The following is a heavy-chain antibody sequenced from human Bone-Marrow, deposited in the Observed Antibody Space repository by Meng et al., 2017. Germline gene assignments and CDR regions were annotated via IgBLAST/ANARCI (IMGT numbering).Heavy chain of an antibody. CDR3: AKGPRGGGFDY. J-gene: IGHJ4*02. D-gene: IGHD2-15*01. Sequence: GGSLRLSCAASGFTFSSYAMHWVRQAPGKGLEWVAVISYDGSSKYYADSVKGRFTISRDNSKNTLYVQMNSLRAEDTAVYYCAKGPRGGGFDYWGQGTLVTVSS. CDR2: ISYDGSSK. CDR1: GFTFSSYA. V-gene: IGHV3-30*04.